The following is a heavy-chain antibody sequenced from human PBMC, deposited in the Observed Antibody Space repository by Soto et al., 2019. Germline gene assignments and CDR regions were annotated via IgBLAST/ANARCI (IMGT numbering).Heavy chain of an antibody. CDR1: GFTFSSYG. Sequence: QVQLVESGGGVVQPGRSLRLSCAASGFTFSSYGMHWVRQAPGKGLEWVAVISYDGSNKYYADSLKGRLSISRDNTKNGLYLQMISLMSEDAAVFYYAEVAGGVTYLDYWGQGALVTVSS. D-gene: IGHD2-8*02. CDR2: ISYDGSNK. J-gene: IGHJ4*02. V-gene: IGHV3-30*18. CDR3: AEVAGGVTYLDY.